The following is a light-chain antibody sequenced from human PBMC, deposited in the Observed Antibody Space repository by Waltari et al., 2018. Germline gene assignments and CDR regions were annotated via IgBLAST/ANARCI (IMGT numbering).Light chain of an antibody. CDR2: LAS. Sequence: IVLTQSPLSLPVTPGEPASISCRSSQSLLHTNGYNYLDWYLQKPGQSPQLLISLASNRASGVPDRFSGSGSGTDFTLRISRVEAEDVGIYYCLQGTNWPQSFGQGTKLEIK. CDR3: LQGTNWPQS. J-gene: IGKJ2*03. CDR1: QSLLHTNGYNY. V-gene: IGKV2-28*01.